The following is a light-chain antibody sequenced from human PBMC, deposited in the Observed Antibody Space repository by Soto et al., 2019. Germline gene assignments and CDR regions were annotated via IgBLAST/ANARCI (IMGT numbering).Light chain of an antibody. V-gene: IGLV2-8*01. J-gene: IGLJ1*01. CDR3: SSYAGSNNPYL. CDR1: SSDVGGYNY. CDR2: EVS. Sequence: QSVLTQPPSASGSPGQSVTISCTGTSSDVGGYNYVSWYQQHPGEAPKLMIYEVSKRPSGVPDRFSGSKSGNTASLTVSGLQAEDEADYYCSSYAGSNNPYLFGTGTKV.